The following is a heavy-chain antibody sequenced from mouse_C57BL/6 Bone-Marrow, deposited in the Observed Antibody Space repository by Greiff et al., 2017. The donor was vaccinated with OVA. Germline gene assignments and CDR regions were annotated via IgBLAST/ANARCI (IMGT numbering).Heavy chain of an antibody. V-gene: IGHV1-50*01. CDR3: ARDALNWPQSGFDD. J-gene: IGHJ2*01. Sequence: QVQLQQPGAELVKPGASVKLSCKASGYTFTSYWMQWVKQRPGQGLEWIGEIDPSDSYTNYNQKFKGKATLTVDTSSSTAYMQLSSLTSEDSAVDYCARDALNWPQSGFDDWGQGTTLTVSS. CDR2: IDPSDSYT. D-gene: IGHD1-3*01. CDR1: GYTFTSYW.